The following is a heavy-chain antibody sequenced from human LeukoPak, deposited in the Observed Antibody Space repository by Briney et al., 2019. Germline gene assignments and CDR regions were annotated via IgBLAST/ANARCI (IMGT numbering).Heavy chain of an antibody. Sequence: GGSLRLSCAVSGFTFSSYGMHWVRQAPGKGLEWVAVISYDGSKRYYADSVKGRFTISRDNSKNTLYLQMNSLRAEDTAVYYCARDGTVTTHHHWFDPWGQGTLVTVSS. D-gene: IGHD4-17*01. J-gene: IGHJ5*02. CDR1: GFTFSSYG. CDR2: ISYDGSKR. CDR3: ARDGTVTTHHHWFDP. V-gene: IGHV3-30*03.